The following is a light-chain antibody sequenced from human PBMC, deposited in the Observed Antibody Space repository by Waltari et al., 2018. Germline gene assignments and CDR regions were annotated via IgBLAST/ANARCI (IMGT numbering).Light chain of an antibody. CDR3: QQYNNWPPWT. CDR1: QSVSSN. Sequence: EIVMTQSPATLSLSQGERATPSCRASQSVSSNLAWYQQKPGQAPRLLIYGASTRATGIPARFSGSGSGTEFTLTISSLQSEDFAVYYCQQYNNWPPWTFGQGTKVEIK. J-gene: IGKJ1*01. CDR2: GAS. V-gene: IGKV3-15*01.